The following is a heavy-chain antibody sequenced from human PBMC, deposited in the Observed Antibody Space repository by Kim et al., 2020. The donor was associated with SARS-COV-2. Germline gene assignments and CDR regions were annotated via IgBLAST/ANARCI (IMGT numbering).Heavy chain of an antibody. V-gene: IGHV4-31*03. J-gene: IGHJ4*02. CDR2: ISYSGNS. D-gene: IGHD2-2*01. Sequence: SETLSLTCSVSGGSIRSGGKFWTWIRQHPAKGLEWIGYISYSGNSHYSPSLRSRVSISLQMSENQFSLELTSVTAADTAVYYCARGQPLDYWGQGILVTV. CDR1: GGSIRSGGKF. CDR3: ARGQPLDY.